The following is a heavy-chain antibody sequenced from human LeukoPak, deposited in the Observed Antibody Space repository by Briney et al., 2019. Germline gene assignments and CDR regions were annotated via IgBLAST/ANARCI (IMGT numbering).Heavy chain of an antibody. CDR1: GFTFTNYG. CDR3: AKDLSSGSRRAY. J-gene: IGHJ4*02. Sequence: GGSLRLSCAASGFTFTNYGMIWVRQAPGRGLEWVSAISGSGRSTYYADSVKGRFTISRDNSKNTLYLQMNSLRAEDTGVYYCAKDLSSGSRRAYWGQGTLVTVSS. CDR2: ISGSGRST. V-gene: IGHV3-23*01. D-gene: IGHD6-19*01.